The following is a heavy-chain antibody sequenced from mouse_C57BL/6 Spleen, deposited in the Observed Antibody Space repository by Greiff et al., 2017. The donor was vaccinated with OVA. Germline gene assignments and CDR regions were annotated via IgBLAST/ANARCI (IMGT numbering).Heavy chain of an antibody. V-gene: IGHV6-3*01. CDR3: TAGRYFDV. Sequence: EVKLMESGGGLVQPGGSMKLSCVASGFTFSNYWMNWVRQSPEKGLEWVAQIRLKSDNYATHYAESVKGRFTISRDDSKISVYLQMNNLRAEDTGIYYCTAGRYFDVWGTGTTVTVSS. CDR1: GFTFSNYW. CDR2: IRLKSDNYAT. J-gene: IGHJ1*03.